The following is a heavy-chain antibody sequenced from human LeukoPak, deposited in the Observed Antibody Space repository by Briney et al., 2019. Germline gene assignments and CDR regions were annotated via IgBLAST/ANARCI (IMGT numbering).Heavy chain of an antibody. Sequence: GGALRLSCVASGCTLRRYWMSLVRQAPGTGLEGVADIKQAGSDKYYVDSVKGRFTISRDNTKTSLYLQRNSRRAEDTAVYYCATAFRGSYDNWGQGTLVTVSS. CDR1: GCTLRRYW. D-gene: IGHD1-26*01. CDR2: IKQAGSDK. V-gene: IGHV3-7*01. J-gene: IGHJ4*02. CDR3: ATAFRGSYDN.